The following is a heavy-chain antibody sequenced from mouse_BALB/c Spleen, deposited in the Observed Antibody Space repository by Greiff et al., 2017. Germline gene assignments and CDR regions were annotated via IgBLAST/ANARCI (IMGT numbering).Heavy chain of an antibody. J-gene: IGHJ4*01. CDR3: VRGMITTDYAMDY. D-gene: IGHD2-4*01. Sequence: EVQLVETGGGLVQPKGSLKLSCAASGFTFNTNAMNWVRQAPGKGLEWVARIRSKSNNYATYYADSVKDRFTISRDDSQSMLYLQMNNLKTEDTAMYYCVRGMITTDYAMDYWGQGTSVTVSS. V-gene: IGHV10S3*01. CDR2: IRSKSNNYAT. CDR1: GFTFNTNA.